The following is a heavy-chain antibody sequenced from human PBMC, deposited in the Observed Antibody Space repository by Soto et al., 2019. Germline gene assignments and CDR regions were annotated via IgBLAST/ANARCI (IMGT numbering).Heavy chain of an antibody. V-gene: IGHV3-23*01. CDR2: IIGSGTGT. J-gene: IGHJ4*01. CDR3: AKDGIEARRDNFDY. Sequence: EVQLLESGGGLVQPGGSLRLSCAASGFTFSSYAMNWVRQAPGKGMEWVSLIIGSGTGTYYADSVKGRFTISRDNSKNTLYLQLDSLRAEDTAVYYCAKDGIEARRDNFDYWGHGTLVTVSS. D-gene: IGHD6-6*01. CDR1: GFTFSSYA.